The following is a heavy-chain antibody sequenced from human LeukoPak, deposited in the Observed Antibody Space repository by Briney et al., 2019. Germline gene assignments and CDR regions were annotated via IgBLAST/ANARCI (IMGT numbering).Heavy chain of an antibody. CDR2: IYYSGST. V-gene: IGHV4-61*08. J-gene: IGHJ3*02. CDR1: GGSISSGGYY. CDR3: ARGDIVVVPAAMLNDAFDI. Sequence: SETLSLTCTVSGGSISSGGYYWSWIRQPPGKGLEWIGYIYYSGSTNYNPSLKSRVTISVDTSKNQFSLKLSSVTAADTAVYYCARGDIVVVPAAMLNDAFDIWGQGTMVTVSS. D-gene: IGHD2-2*01.